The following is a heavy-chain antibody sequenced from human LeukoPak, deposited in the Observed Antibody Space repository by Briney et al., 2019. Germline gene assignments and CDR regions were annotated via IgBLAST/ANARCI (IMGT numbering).Heavy chain of an antibody. CDR3: ARADSYYYDSSGYYVNWFDP. CDR2: INPNSGGT. D-gene: IGHD3-22*01. V-gene: IGHV1-2*02. Sequence: ASVKVSCKASGYTFTGYYMHWVRQAPGQGLEWMGWINPNSGGTNYAQKFQGRVTMTRDTSISTAYMELSSLRSEDTAVYYCARADSYYYDSSGYYVNWFDPWGQGTLVTVSS. CDR1: GYTFTGYY. J-gene: IGHJ5*02.